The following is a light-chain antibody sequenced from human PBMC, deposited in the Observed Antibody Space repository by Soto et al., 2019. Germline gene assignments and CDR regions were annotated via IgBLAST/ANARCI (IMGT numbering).Light chain of an antibody. CDR3: SSYAGRNNFVV. CDR1: SSDVGGYNY. Sequence: QSALTQLASGSGSPGQAVTISCTGTSSDVGGYNYVSWYQQHPGKAPKVMIYEVSKRPSGVPDRFSGSKSGNTASLTVSGLRAEYEADYYCSSYAGRNNFVVFGGGTQLTV. V-gene: IGLV2-8*01. J-gene: IGLJ2*01. CDR2: EVS.